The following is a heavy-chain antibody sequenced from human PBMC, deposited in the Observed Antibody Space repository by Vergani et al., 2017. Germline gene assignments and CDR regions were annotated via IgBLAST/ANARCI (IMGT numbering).Heavy chain of an antibody. D-gene: IGHD5-18*01. CDR1: GFTFSNFA. CDR3: ANNKDTAMSGVDY. J-gene: IGHJ4*02. V-gene: IGHV3-33*03. CDR2: IWYDGSSK. Sequence: QVQLVESGGGVVQPGRSLRLSCAASGFTFSNFAMHWVRQAPGKGLEWVAVIWYDGSSKYYADSVKGRFTISRDKYKNMFYLQMNSLRAEDTAVYYCANNKDTAMSGVDYWGQGTLVTVSS.